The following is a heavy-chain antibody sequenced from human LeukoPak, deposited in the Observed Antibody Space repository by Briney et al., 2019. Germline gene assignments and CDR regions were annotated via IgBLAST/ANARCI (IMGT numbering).Heavy chain of an antibody. V-gene: IGHV4-59*01. J-gene: IGHJ6*02. CDR2: TSHSGST. Sequence: SETLSLTCIVSGDSISSYYWSWIRQPPGKGLEWIGYTSHSGSTNSNPSLKSRVTISVDTSKNQFSLTLSSVTAADTAMYYCARDRTLGYCSSTSCYPYYYYYGMDVWGQGTTVTVSS. CDR3: ARDRTLGYCSSTSCYPYYYYYGMDV. CDR1: GDSISSYY. D-gene: IGHD2-2*01.